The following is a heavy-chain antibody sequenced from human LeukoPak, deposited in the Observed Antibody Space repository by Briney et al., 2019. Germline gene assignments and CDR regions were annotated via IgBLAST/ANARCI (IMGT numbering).Heavy chain of an antibody. CDR2: ISSSSSYI. J-gene: IGHJ4*02. V-gene: IGHV3-21*01. Sequence: GGSLRLSCAASGFTFSSYSMNWVRQAPGKGLEWVSSISSSSSYIYYADSVKGRFTISRDNAKNSLYLQMNSLRAEDTAVYYCARVLVAGKGADYWGQGTLVTVSS. CDR3: ARVLVAGKGADY. CDR1: GFTFSSYS. D-gene: IGHD6-19*01.